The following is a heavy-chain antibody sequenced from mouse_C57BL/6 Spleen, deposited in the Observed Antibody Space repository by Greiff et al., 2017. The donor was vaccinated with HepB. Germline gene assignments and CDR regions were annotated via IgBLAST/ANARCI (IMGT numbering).Heavy chain of an antibody. CDR1: GYSFTGYF. CDR2: INPYNGDT. V-gene: IGHV1-20*01. D-gene: IGHD2-3*01. J-gene: IGHJ4*01. Sequence: VQLQQSGPELVKPGDSVKISCKASGYSFTGYFMNWVMQSHGKSLEWIGRINPYNGDTFYNQKFKGKATLTVDKSSSTAHMELRSLTSEDSAVYYCARSLDGGRKDYAMDYWGQGTSVTVSS. CDR3: ARSLDGGRKDYAMDY.